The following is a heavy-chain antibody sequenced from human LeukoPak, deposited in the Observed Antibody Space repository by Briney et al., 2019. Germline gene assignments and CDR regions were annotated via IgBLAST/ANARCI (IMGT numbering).Heavy chain of an antibody. Sequence: GSLRLSCAASGFTFSSYAMSWLRQPPGKGLEWIGEINHSGSTNYNPSLKSRVTISVDTSKNQFSLKLSSVTAADTAVYYCARGTATYYYGSGSYFGAYWGQGTLVTVSS. CDR2: INHSGST. D-gene: IGHD3-10*01. CDR1: GFTFSSYA. CDR3: ARGTATYYYGSGSYFGAY. J-gene: IGHJ4*02. V-gene: IGHV4-34*01.